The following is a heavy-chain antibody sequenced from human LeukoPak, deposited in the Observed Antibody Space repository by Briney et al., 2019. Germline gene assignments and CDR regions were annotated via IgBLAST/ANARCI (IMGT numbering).Heavy chain of an antibody. CDR3: ARAERSGSGSP. Sequence: PSETLSLTCGVSGGSISSGTYYWSWIRQPAGKGLEWIGRIYTSGSTNYNPSLKSRVTISVDTSKNQFSLKLSSVTAADTAVYYCARAERSGSGSPWGQGTLVTVSS. CDR1: GGSISSGTYY. J-gene: IGHJ5*02. CDR2: IYTSGST. D-gene: IGHD3-10*01. V-gene: IGHV4-61*02.